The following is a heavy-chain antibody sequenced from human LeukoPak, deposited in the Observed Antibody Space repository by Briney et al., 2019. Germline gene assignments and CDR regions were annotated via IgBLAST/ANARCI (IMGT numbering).Heavy chain of an antibody. CDR3: ARGCDIVVTNLNWFDP. J-gene: IGHJ5*02. D-gene: IGHD5-12*01. V-gene: IGHV4-39*07. CDR1: GGSISSSSYY. CDR2: IYYSGST. Sequence: SETLSLTCTVSGGSISSSSYYWGWIRQPPGTGLEWIGSIYYSGSTYYNPSLKSRVTISVDTSKNQFSLKLSSVTAADTAVYYCARGCDIVVTNLNWFDPWGQGTLVTVSS.